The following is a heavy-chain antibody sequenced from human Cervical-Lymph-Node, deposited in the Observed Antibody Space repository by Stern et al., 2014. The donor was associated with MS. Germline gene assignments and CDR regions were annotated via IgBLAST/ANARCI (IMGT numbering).Heavy chain of an antibody. CDR3: ASQSEAGTGD. CDR1: GGTFSGYT. CDR2: IISVIGIT. V-gene: IGHV1-69*09. D-gene: IGHD1-1*01. Sequence: QLVESGAEVKKPGSSVRVSCKASGGTFSGYTISWVRQAPGQGLEWMGRIISVIGITNYAQKFQGRVTITAENSTNTAYMDLTSLTSEDTAVYYCASQSEAGTGDWGQGTLVIVSS. J-gene: IGHJ4*02.